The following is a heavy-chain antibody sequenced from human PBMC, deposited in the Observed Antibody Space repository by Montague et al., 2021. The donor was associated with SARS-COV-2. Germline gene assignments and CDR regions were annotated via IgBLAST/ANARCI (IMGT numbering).Heavy chain of an antibody. J-gene: IGHJ4*02. CDR2: IHYTGST. CDR3: ARGNYLDY. Sequence: SETLSLTCSVSDDSITSYYWSWIRQPPGKGLEWIGYIHYTGSTNYNASLKSRVTISIDTSKNQFSLRLSSVTAADTAVYYCARGNYLDYWGQGTLVIVSS. V-gene: IGHV4-59*01. CDR1: DDSITSYY.